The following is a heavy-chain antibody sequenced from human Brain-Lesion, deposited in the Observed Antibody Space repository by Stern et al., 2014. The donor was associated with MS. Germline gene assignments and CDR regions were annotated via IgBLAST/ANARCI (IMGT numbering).Heavy chain of an antibody. CDR3: ARFPASRPHVFDS. D-gene: IGHD6-13*01. CDR1: GGSISSSNW. J-gene: IGHJ4*02. Sequence: VQLLQSGPGLVKPSGTLSLTCAVSGGSISSSNWWSWVRQSPGKGLEWIGESDHSGSTIYNPSLKSRVTVSVDKAKKRFSLNLRSVTAADTAVYFCARFPASRPHVFDSWGQGTLVTVSS. V-gene: IGHV4-4*02. CDR2: SDHSGST.